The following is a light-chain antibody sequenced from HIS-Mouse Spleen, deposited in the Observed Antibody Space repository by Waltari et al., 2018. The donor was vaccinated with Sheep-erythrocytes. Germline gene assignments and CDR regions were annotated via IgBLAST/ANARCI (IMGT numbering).Light chain of an antibody. CDR2: VDS. V-gene: IGLV3-21*03. J-gene: IGLJ2*01. CDR3: QVWKV. Sequence: SYVLTQPPSVSVAPGKTARITCGGNNIGSKSVHWYQQKPGQAPVLVVYVDSDRPSGIPERFSGSNSGNTATLTISRVEAGDEADYYCQVWKVFGGGTKLTVL. CDR1: NIGSKS.